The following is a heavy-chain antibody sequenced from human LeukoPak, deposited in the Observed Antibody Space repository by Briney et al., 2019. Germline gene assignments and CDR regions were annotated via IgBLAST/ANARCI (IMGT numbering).Heavy chain of an antibody. CDR2: IRGSGGDI. CDR3: ARDIVAAGLFFDY. D-gene: IGHD6-13*01. Sequence: GGSLRLSCAASGFTFSDYYMGWIRQAPRKGLEWVSYIRGSGGDIHDADSVKGRFTISRDNAKSSLYLQMNSLRAEDTAVYYCARDIVAAGLFFDYWGQGTLVTVSS. CDR1: GFTFSDYY. V-gene: IGHV3-11*04. J-gene: IGHJ4*02.